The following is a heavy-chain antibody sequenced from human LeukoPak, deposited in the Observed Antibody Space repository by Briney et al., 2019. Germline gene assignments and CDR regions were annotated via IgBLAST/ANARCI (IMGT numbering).Heavy chain of an antibody. J-gene: IGHJ3*02. V-gene: IGHV1-2*02. D-gene: IGHD1-26*01. Sequence: GASVKVSCKASRYIFTGYYMHWVRQAPGQGLEWMGWINPNSGGTSYAQKFQGRVTMTRDTSISAAYMELSRLRFDDTAVYYCARDRNSGTYYEYAFDIWGQGTMVTVSS. CDR3: ARDRNSGTYYEYAFDI. CDR1: RYIFTGYY. CDR2: INPNSGGT.